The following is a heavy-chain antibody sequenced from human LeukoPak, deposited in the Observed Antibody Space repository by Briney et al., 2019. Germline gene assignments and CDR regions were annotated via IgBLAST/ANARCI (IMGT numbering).Heavy chain of an antibody. CDR1: GYTFTSYA. CDR2: IDTDTGNP. J-gene: IGHJ5*02. V-gene: IGHV7-4-1*02. D-gene: IGHD3-10*01. Sequence: WASVKVSCKASGYTFTSYAMNWVRQAPGQGLEWMGWIDTDTGNPTYAQGFTGRFVFSLDTSVSTAYLQISSLKAEDTAVYYCARDQVSSLMGLGEPVIWFDPWGQGTLVTVSS. CDR3: ARDQVSSLMGLGEPVIWFDP.